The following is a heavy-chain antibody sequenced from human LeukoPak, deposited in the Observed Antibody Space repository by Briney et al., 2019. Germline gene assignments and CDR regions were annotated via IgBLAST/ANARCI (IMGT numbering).Heavy chain of an antibody. CDR1: GFTFSSYG. J-gene: IGHJ3*02. CDR3: ARGDGI. Sequence: AGRSLRLSCVASGFTFSSYGMHWVRQAPGKGLEWVAVISYDGSNKYYADSVKGRFTISRDNAKNSLYLQMNSLRVEDTAVYYCARGDGIWGQGTMVTVSS. V-gene: IGHV3-30*03. D-gene: IGHD2-21*01. CDR2: ISYDGSNK.